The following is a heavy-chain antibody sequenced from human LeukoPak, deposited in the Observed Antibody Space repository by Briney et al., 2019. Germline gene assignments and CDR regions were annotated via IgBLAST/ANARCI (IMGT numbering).Heavy chain of an antibody. CDR2: INHSGST. J-gene: IGHJ4*02. Sequence: SETLSLTCAVYGGSFSGYYWSWIRQPPGKGLEWIGEINHSGSTNYNPSLKSRVTISVDTSKNQFSLKLSSVTAADTAVYYCARGYYDSSGYYCGFFDYWGQGTLVSVSS. CDR1: GGSFSGYY. V-gene: IGHV4-34*01. D-gene: IGHD3-22*01. CDR3: ARGYYDSSGYYCGFFDY.